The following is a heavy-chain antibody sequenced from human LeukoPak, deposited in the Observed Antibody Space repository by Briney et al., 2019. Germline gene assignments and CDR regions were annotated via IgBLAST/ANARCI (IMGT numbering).Heavy chain of an antibody. CDR2: ISSRGSTI. CDR1: GFTFSTYE. CDR3: ARDISDDY. D-gene: IGHD1-26*01. V-gene: IGHV3-48*03. J-gene: IGHJ4*02. Sequence: PGGSLRLSCAASGFTFSTYEMNWVRQAPGKGLEWVSYISSRGSTIHYADSVKGRFTISRDNAKNSLYLQMNSLRAEDTAVYYCARDISDDYWGQGTLVTVSS.